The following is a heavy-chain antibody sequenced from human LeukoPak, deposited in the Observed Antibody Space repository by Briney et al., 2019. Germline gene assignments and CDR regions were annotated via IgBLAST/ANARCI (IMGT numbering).Heavy chain of an antibody. D-gene: IGHD3-10*01. CDR1: GFSLSTSGVG. CDR3: AHRPTGYDGSGSRKATLLDY. V-gene: IGHV2-5*01. CDR2: IYWNDDK. Sequence: SGPTLVKPTQTLTLTCTFSGFSLSTSGVGVGWIRQPPGKALAWLTLIYWNDDKRYSPSLKSRLTITKDTSKNQVVLTMTNMDPVDTATYYGAHRPTGYDGSGSRKATLLDYWGQGTLVTVSS. J-gene: IGHJ4*02.